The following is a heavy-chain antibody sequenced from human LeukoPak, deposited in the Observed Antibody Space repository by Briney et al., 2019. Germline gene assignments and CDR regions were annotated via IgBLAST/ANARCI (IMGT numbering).Heavy chain of an antibody. CDR1: GFTFSSYA. J-gene: IGHJ4*02. CDR2: LSGSGIST. Sequence: PGGSLRLSYAASGFTFSSYAMSWVRRAPGKGLEWDSALSGSGISTYYADSVKGRFTISRDNSKNTLYLQMNSLRAEDTAVYYCAKEEAYDSSAIDYWGQGTLVTVSS. V-gene: IGHV3-23*01. CDR3: AKEEAYDSSAIDY. D-gene: IGHD3-22*01.